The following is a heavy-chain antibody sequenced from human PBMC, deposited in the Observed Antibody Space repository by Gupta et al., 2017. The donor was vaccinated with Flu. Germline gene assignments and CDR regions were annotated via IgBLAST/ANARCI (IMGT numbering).Heavy chain of an antibody. V-gene: IGHV4-38-2*02. Sequence: QVQLQESGPGLVKPSETLSLTCAVSGYSISSGYYWGWIRQPPGKGLEWLGSIYHSGSTYYNPSLKSRVTISVDTSKNQFSLKLISVTAADTAVYYCARDKVEGYCSGGSCSYYYYGMDVWGQGTTVTVSS. J-gene: IGHJ6*02. CDR3: ARDKVEGYCSGGSCSYYYYGMDV. CDR1: GYSISSGYY. D-gene: IGHD2-15*01. CDR2: IYHSGST.